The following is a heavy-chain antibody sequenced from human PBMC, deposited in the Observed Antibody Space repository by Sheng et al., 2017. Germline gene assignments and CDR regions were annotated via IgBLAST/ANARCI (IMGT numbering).Heavy chain of an antibody. D-gene: IGHD1-26*01. V-gene: IGHV3-7*01. CDR3: ARLKCSATTCQSSFDY. CDR1: GFAFSHHW. J-gene: IGHJ4*02. CDR2: INQDGSQK. Sequence: EVQLVESGGVLVQPGGSLRLSCAASGFAFSHHWMTWVRQAPGKGLEWVANINQDGSQKLFADSVKGRFTISRDNSRNSLSLQMSSLRADDTALYYCARLKCSATTCQSSFDYWGQGTLVTVSS.